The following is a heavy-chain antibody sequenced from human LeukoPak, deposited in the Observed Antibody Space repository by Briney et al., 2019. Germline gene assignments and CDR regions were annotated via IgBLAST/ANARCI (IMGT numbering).Heavy chain of an antibody. D-gene: IGHD2-15*01. Sequence: GGSLRLSCAASGFTFSSYSMNWVRQAPGKGLEWGSAISSSISYVYYADSVKARFTISRDNAKDSLYLQMNSLRAEDTAVYSCARGPGYCSGGSCYGLGAFDIWGQGTMVTVSS. V-gene: IGHV3-21*01. CDR1: GFTFSSYS. CDR3: ARGPGYCSGGSCYGLGAFDI. CDR2: ISSSISYV. J-gene: IGHJ3*02.